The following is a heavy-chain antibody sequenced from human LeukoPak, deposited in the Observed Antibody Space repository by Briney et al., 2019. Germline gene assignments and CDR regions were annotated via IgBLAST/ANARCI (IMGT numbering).Heavy chain of an antibody. CDR1: GGSFSGYY. CDR2: INHSGST. Sequence: SETLSLTCAVYGGSFSGYYWSWIRQPPGKGLEWIGEINHSGSTNYNPSLKSRVTISVDTSKNQFSLKLSSVTAADTAVYYCARDLRAIWFGETSFDYWGQGTLVTVSS. D-gene: IGHD3-10*01. CDR3: ARDLRAIWFGETSFDY. J-gene: IGHJ4*02. V-gene: IGHV4-34*01.